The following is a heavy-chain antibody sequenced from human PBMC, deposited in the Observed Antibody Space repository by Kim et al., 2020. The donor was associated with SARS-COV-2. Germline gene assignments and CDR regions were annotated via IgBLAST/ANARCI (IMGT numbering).Heavy chain of an antibody. CDR3: ARDRGSYYGSGSYLIASYYGMDV. D-gene: IGHD3-10*01. J-gene: IGHJ6*02. V-gene: IGHV4-59*01. CDR2: IYYSGST. CDR1: GGSISSYY. Sequence: SETLSLTCTVSGGSISSYYWSWIRQPPGKGLEWIGYIYYSGSTNYNPSLKSRVTISVDTSKNQFSLKLSSVTAADTAVYYCARDRGSYYGSGSYLIASYYGMDVWGQGTTVTVSS.